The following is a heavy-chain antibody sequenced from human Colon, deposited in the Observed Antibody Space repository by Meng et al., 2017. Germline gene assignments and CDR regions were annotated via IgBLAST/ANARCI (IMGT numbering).Heavy chain of an antibody. Sequence: QVHLQGSGPGLVNPSGTRALTCTGSGGSISSDIWWSWVRQPPGKGLEWIGEVYHRGDTNYNPSLKSRVTISVDKSKNQFSLKVSSVTAADTAVYYCASRGFSYGYVSFWGQGTLVTVSS. CDR1: GGSISSDIW. V-gene: IGHV4-4*02. CDR2: VYHRGDT. CDR3: ASRGFSYGYVSF. J-gene: IGHJ4*02. D-gene: IGHD5-18*01.